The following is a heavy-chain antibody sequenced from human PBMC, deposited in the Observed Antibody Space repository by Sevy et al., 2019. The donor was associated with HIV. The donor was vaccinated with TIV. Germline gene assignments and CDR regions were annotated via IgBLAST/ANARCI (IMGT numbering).Heavy chain of an antibody. Sequence: GGSLRLSCAASGFTFSSYGMHWVRQAPGKGLEWVAVISYDGSNKHYADSVKGRFTISRDNSKNTLYLQMNSLRAEDTAVYYCAKDRIRSSSWSAYYYYYYMDVWGKGTTVTVSS. J-gene: IGHJ6*03. V-gene: IGHV3-30*18. D-gene: IGHD6-13*01. CDR3: AKDRIRSSSWSAYYYYYYMDV. CDR2: ISYDGSNK. CDR1: GFTFSSYG.